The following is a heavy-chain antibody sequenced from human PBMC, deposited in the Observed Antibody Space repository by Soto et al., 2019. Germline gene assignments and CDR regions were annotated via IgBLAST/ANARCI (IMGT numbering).Heavy chain of an antibody. CDR2: INPSGGST. D-gene: IGHD5-18*01. CDR3: ARDNVDTAMSELFDY. Sequence: QVQLVQSGAEVKKPGASVKVSCKASGHTFTSYSMHWVRQAPGQGLEWMGVINPSGGSTSYAQKFQDRVTMTRDTSTSTVYMELSSLRSEDTAVYYCARDNVDTAMSELFDYWGQGTLVTVSS. J-gene: IGHJ4*02. V-gene: IGHV1-46*01. CDR1: GHTFTSYS.